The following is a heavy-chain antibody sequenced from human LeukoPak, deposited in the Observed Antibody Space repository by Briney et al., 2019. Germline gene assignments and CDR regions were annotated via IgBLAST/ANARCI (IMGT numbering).Heavy chain of an antibody. Sequence: GGSPRLSCPASGFIFSNYGMSWVRQAPGKGLEWVSGISGSGDSTYNADSVKGRFTISRDNSKNTLYLQMNSLRAEDTAVYYCAKSGAFNPFRSGSIVGYFDYWGQGTLVTVSS. V-gene: IGHV3-23*01. CDR1: GFIFSNYG. CDR2: ISGSGDST. CDR3: AKSGAFNPFRSGSIVGYFDY. D-gene: IGHD3-10*01. J-gene: IGHJ4*02.